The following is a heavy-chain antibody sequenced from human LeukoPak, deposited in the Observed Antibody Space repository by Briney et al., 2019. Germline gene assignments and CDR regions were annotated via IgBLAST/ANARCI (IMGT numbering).Heavy chain of an antibody. CDR3: AKFYGTTGKFDY. CDR1: GFTFSSYA. CDR2: ISGSGGST. J-gene: IGHJ4*02. V-gene: IGHV3-23*01. Sequence: RSGGSLRLSCAASGFTFSSYAMSWVRQAPGKGLEWVSAISGSGGSTYYADSVKGRFTISRDNYKNTLYLQMNSLRAEDTAVYYCAKFYGTTGKFDYWGQGTLVTVSS. D-gene: IGHD4-17*01.